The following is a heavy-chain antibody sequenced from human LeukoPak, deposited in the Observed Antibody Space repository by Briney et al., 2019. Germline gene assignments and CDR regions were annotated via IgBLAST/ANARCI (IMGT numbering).Heavy chain of an antibody. CDR2: IYYSGST. Sequence: SETLSLTCAVYGGSFSSYYWGWIRQPPGKGLEWIGIIYYSGSTYYNPSLKRRVTISVDTSKNQFSLKLSSVTAADTAVYYCARDPRLLSSWSSDYFDYWGQGTLVTVSS. J-gene: IGHJ4*02. D-gene: IGHD6-13*01. CDR3: ARDPRLLSSWSSDYFDY. V-gene: IGHV4-39*02. CDR1: GGSFSSYY.